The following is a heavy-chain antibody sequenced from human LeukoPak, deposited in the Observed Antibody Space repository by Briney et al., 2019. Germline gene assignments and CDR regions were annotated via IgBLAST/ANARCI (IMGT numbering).Heavy chain of an antibody. J-gene: IGHJ3*01. Sequence: SETLSLTCAVSRGSMSGHYWNWVRQAPGKGLEWIGYISFGGSAIYNPSLKSRLTILIDTSKNQFSLKLTSVTSEDTAFYYCARDKGRCDNNCYSDDLDLWGPGALVTVSS. CDR1: RGSMSGHY. D-gene: IGHD2-21*01. V-gene: IGHV4-59*11. CDR3: ARDKGRCDNNCYSDDLDL. CDR2: ISFGGSA.